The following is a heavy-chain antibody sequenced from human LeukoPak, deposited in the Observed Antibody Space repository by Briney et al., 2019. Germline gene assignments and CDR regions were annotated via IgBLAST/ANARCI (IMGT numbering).Heavy chain of an antibody. D-gene: IGHD3-22*01. CDR1: GFTFSSYE. Sequence: GGSLRLSCAASGFTFSSYEMNWVRQAPGKGLEWVSYISSSGSTIYYADSVKGRFTISRDNAKNSLYLQMNSLRAEDTAVYYCARTFTYYYDSSGYYEDYWGQGTLVTVSS. V-gene: IGHV3-48*03. CDR3: ARTFTYYYDSSGYYEDY. CDR2: ISSSGSTI. J-gene: IGHJ4*02.